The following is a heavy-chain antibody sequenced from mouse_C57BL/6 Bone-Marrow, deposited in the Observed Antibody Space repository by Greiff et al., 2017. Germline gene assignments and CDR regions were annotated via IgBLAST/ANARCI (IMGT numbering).Heavy chain of an antibody. CDR1: GYTFTSYW. CDR2: FYPGSGSI. CDR3: ARHEGFGSSYYYAMDY. V-gene: IGHV1-62-2*01. D-gene: IGHD1-1*01. J-gene: IGHJ4*01. Sequence: QVQLQQPGTELVKPGASVKLSCKASGYTFTSYWMHWVKQRPGQGLEWIGWFYPGSGSIKYNEKFKDKATLTADKSSSTVYMELSRLTSEDSAVYFCARHEGFGSSYYYAMDYWGQGTSVTVSS.